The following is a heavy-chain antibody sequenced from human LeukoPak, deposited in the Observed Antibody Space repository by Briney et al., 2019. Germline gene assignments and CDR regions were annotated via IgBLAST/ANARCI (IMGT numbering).Heavy chain of an antibody. D-gene: IGHD3-10*01. Sequence: ASVKVSCAASGYTFTNHDINWVRQATGQGLEWMGWLSPNTGNTGYAQKFQGRVTMTRDTSINTAYMELSSLTSEDTAVYYCARGLRGEILQTGYWGRGTRVTVSS. CDR2: LSPNTGNT. CDR1: GYTFTNHD. V-gene: IGHV1-8*01. CDR3: ARGLRGEILQTGY. J-gene: IGHJ4*02.